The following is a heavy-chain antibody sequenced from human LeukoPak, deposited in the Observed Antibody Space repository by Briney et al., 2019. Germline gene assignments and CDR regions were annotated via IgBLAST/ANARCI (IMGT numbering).Heavy chain of an antibody. CDR2: INWNGGST. J-gene: IGHJ4*02. D-gene: IGHD6-13*01. CDR3: ATGSSIAAAGTDFDY. CDR1: GFTFDDYG. Sequence: PGGSLRLSCAASGFTFDDYGMSWVRQAPGKGLEWVSGINWNGGSTGYADSVKGRFTISRDNAKNSLYLQMNSLRAEDTALYYCATGSSIAAAGTDFDYWGQGTLVTVSS. V-gene: IGHV3-20*04.